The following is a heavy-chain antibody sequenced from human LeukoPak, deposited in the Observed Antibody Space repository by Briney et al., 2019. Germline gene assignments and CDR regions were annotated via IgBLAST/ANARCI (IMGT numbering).Heavy chain of an antibody. CDR3: AKARCSSTSCETDY. Sequence: GGSLRLSCAASGFTFSSYAMSWVRQAPGKGLEWVSAISGSGGSTYYADSVKGRFTISRDSSKNTLYLQMNSLRAEDTAVYYCAKARCSSTSCETDYWGQGTLVTVSS. D-gene: IGHD2-2*01. V-gene: IGHV3-23*01. CDR2: ISGSGGST. J-gene: IGHJ4*02. CDR1: GFTFSSYA.